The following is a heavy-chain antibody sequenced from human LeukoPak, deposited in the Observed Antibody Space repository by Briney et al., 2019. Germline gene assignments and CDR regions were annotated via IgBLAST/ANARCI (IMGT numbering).Heavy chain of an antibody. V-gene: IGHV1-18*01. Sequence: GASVKVSCKASGDTFTSYVISWVRQAPGQGLEWMGWISSYNGNTNYAHKLQGRVTITTDTSTSTAYMELSSLTSDDPAVYYCARDPGFIAVAVDFDYWGRGNLVTVS. CDR2: ISSYNGNT. J-gene: IGHJ4*02. D-gene: IGHD6-19*01. CDR3: ARDPGFIAVAVDFDY. CDR1: GDTFTSYV.